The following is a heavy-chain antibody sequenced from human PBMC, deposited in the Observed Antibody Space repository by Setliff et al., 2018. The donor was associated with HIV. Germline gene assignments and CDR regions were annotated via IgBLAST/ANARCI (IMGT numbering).Heavy chain of an antibody. CDR1: GFTFTTYW. Sequence: GGSLRLSCAASGFTFTTYWMHWVRQVPGKGLVWVSRINSDGSSIGYADSVKGRFTIPRDNVNNAVYLQMNSLRAEDTAIYYCANIRLGSWGQGTLVTVSS. CDR3: ANIRLGS. D-gene: IGHD2-2*02. V-gene: IGHV3-74*01. CDR2: INSDGSSI. J-gene: IGHJ5*02.